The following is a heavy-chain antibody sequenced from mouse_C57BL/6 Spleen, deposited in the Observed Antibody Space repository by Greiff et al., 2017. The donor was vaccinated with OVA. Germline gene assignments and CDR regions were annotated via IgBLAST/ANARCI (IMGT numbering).Heavy chain of an antibody. J-gene: IGHJ2*01. Sequence: LQESGAELARPGASVKLSCKASGYTFTSYGISWVKQRTGQGLEWIGEIYPRSGNTYYNEKFKGKATLTADKSSSTAYMELRSLTSEDSVVYFCARRDYGSSPSYYFDYWGQGTTLTVSS. D-gene: IGHD1-1*01. CDR3: ARRDYGSSPSYYFDY. CDR2: IYPRSGNT. CDR1: GYTFTSYG. V-gene: IGHV1-81*01.